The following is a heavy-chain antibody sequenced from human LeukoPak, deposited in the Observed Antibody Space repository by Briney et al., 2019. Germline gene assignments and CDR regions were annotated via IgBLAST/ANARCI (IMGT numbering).Heavy chain of an antibody. CDR2: IYTSGST. Sequence: SETLSLTCTVSGGSISSYYWSWIRQPAGKGLEWIGRIYTSGSTYYNPSLKSRVTISVDTSKNQFSLKLSSVTAADTAVYYCARVINAITFDYWGQGTLVTVSS. V-gene: IGHV4-4*07. J-gene: IGHJ4*02. CDR3: ARVINAITFDY. CDR1: GGSISSYY. D-gene: IGHD1-14*01.